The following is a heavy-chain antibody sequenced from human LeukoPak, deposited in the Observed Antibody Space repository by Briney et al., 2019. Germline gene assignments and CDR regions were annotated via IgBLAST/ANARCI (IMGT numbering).Heavy chain of an antibody. D-gene: IGHD5-24*01. J-gene: IGHJ4*02. Sequence: SETLSHTCTVSGGSISSGGYSWSWIRQPPGKGLEWIGYVYYSGSTYYNPSLKSRVTISVDTSKNQFSLKLSSVTAADTAVYYCARDGYNYIDYWGQGTLVTVSS. CDR2: VYYSGST. V-gene: IGHV4-30-4*07. CDR1: GGSISSGGYS. CDR3: ARDGYNYIDY.